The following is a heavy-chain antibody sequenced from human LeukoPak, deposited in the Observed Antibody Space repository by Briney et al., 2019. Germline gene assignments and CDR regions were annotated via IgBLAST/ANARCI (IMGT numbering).Heavy chain of an antibody. Sequence: TSETLSPTCTVSGGSISSYYWSWIRQPPGKGLEWIEYIYYSGSTNYNPSLKSRVTISVDTSKNQFSLKLSSVTAADTAVYYCARVSYSSGWYGEWFDPWGQGTLVTVSS. CDR2: IYYSGST. J-gene: IGHJ5*02. V-gene: IGHV4-59*01. CDR1: GGSISSYY. D-gene: IGHD6-19*01. CDR3: ARVSYSSGWYGEWFDP.